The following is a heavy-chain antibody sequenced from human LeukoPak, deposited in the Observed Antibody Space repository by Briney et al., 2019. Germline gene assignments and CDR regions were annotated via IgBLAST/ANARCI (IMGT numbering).Heavy chain of an antibody. CDR1: GYTFTSYD. J-gene: IGHJ4*02. CDR3: ARSDPRMATRRAASDY. D-gene: IGHD5-24*01. V-gene: IGHV1-8*01. CDR2: MNPNSGNK. Sequence: GASVKVSCKASGYTFTSYDINWVRQATGQGLEWMGWMNPNSGNKGYAQKFQGRVTMTRNTSISTAYMELSSLRSEDTAMYYCARSDPRMATRRAASDYWGQGTLVTVSS.